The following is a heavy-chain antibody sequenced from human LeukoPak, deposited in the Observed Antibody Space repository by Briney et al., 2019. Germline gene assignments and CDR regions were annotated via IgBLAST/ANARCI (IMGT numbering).Heavy chain of an antibody. D-gene: IGHD2-2*01. J-gene: IGHJ3*02. CDR1: GGSFSGYY. Sequence: SGTLSLTCAVYGGSFSGYYWSWIRQPPGKGLEWIGEINHSGSTNYNPSLKSRVTISVDTSKNQFSLKLSSVTAADTAVYYCARRDCSSTSCPDAFDIWGQGTMVTVSS. V-gene: IGHV4-34*01. CDR3: ARRDCSSTSCPDAFDI. CDR2: INHSGST.